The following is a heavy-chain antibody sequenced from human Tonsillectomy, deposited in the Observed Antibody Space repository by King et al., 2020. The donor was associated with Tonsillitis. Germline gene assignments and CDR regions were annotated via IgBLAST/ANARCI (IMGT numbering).Heavy chain of an antibody. CDR1: GFTFSSYS. V-gene: IGHV3-30-3*01. D-gene: IGHD3-22*01. J-gene: IGHJ4*02. CDR2: VSFDGSNK. CDR3: ARAPHYYDSGGWDY. Sequence: VQLVESGGGVVQPGRSLRLSCAASGFTFSSYSMHWVRQAPGKGLEWVAVVSFDGSNKFYADSVKGRFTVSRDNSKNTLYLQMNSLRPEDTAVYYCARAPHYYDSGGWDYWGQGTLVTVSS.